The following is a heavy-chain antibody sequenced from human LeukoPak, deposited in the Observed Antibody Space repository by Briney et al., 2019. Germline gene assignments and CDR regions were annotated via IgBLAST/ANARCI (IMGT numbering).Heavy chain of an antibody. CDR3: AKGSPYSGYGCFDY. CDR1: GFTFSSYS. Sequence: GGSLRLSCAASGFTFSSYSMNWVRQAPGKGLEWVSAISGSGGSTYYADSVKGRFTISRDNSKNTLYLQMNSLRAEDTAVYYCAKGSPYSGYGCFDYWGQGTLVTVSS. D-gene: IGHD5-12*01. J-gene: IGHJ4*02. CDR2: ISGSGGST. V-gene: IGHV3-23*01.